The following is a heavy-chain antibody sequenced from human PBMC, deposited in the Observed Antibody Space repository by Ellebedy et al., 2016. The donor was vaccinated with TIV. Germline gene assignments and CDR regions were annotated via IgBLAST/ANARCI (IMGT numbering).Heavy chain of an antibody. D-gene: IGHD3-16*02. CDR2: LSGSDGST. V-gene: IGHV3-23*01. Sequence: GGSLRLSXAASGFILSSYAMSWVRQAPGKGLEWVSTLSGSDGSTWYADSVKGRFTISRDNSKNTLFLQMNSLRGEDTAVYYCARDQPAYLGSDRPPYWGPGALVTVSS. CDR1: GFILSSYA. J-gene: IGHJ4*02. CDR3: ARDQPAYLGSDRPPY.